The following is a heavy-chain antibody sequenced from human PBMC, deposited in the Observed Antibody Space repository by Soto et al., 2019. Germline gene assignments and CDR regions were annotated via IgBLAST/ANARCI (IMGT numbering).Heavy chain of an antibody. Sequence: QVQLVQSGAEVKKPGASVKVSCEASGYPFTAFDINWVRQAAGQGLEWMGWMNPSSGESAFAQRFQDRITMTRTTSISTAYMELSRLTSDDTAVYYCVRQPGGVATPGDDYWGQGTLVTVSS. CDR1: GYPFTAFD. D-gene: IGHD2-15*01. V-gene: IGHV1-8*01. CDR2: MNPSSGES. J-gene: IGHJ4*02. CDR3: VRQPGGVATPGDDY.